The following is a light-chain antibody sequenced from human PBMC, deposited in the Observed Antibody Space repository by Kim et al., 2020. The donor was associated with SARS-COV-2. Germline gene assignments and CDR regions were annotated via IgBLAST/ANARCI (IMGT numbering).Light chain of an antibody. J-gene: IGKJ1*01. CDR3: QQYGRT. CDR2: GAS. V-gene: IGKV3-20*01. Sequence: ESVLTQSPGTLSLSPGERVTLSCRASQPVNSGYLAWYQQKPGQAPRLVIYGASSRATGIPDRFSGSGSGTDFTLTISRLEPEDFAVYYCQQYGRTFGQGTKVDIK. CDR1: QPVNSGY.